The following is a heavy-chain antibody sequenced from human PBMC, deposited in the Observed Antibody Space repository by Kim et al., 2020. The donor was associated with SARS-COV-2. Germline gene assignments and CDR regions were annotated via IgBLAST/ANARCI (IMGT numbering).Heavy chain of an antibody. CDR3: ARARGTYY. CDR1: GFTFRSYS. V-gene: IGHV3-7*04. CDR2: INQDGSEK. J-gene: IGHJ4*02. Sequence: GGSLRLSCAASGFTFRSYSMSWVRQAPGKGLEWVSNINQDGSEKYYVDSVRGRLTISRDNAKNSLYLQMNSLRTEDTAVYYCARARGTYYCGQGTLVTV. D-gene: IGHD3-16*01.